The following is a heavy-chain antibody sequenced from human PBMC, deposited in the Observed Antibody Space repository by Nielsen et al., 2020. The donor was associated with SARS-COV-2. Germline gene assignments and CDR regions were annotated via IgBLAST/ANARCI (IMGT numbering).Heavy chain of an antibody. J-gene: IGHJ6*02. CDR2: ISAYNGNT. CDR3: ARDQGTTVTTVKDV. D-gene: IGHD4-17*01. V-gene: IGHV1-18*01. CDR1: GYTFTSYG. Sequence: ASVKVSCKASGYTFTSYGISWVRQAPGQGLEWMGWISAYNGNTNYAQKLQGRVTMTTDTSTSTAYMELRSLRSDDTAVYYCARDQGTTVTTVKDVWGQGTTVTVSS.